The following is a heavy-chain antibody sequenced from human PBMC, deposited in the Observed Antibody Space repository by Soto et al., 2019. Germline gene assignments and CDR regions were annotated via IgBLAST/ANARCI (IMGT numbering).Heavy chain of an antibody. CDR3: ARDPVGGYYDSSGYSHHSTDYYGMDV. D-gene: IGHD3-22*01. V-gene: IGHV4-59*01. Sequence: PSETLSLTCTVAGVSISSYYGSWIRQPPGKGLEWIGYIYYSGSTNYNPSLKSRVTISVDTSKNQFSLKLSSVTAADTAVYYCARDPVGGYYDSSGYSHHSTDYYGMDVWGQGTTVTVLL. CDR2: IYYSGST. CDR1: GVSISSYY. J-gene: IGHJ6*02.